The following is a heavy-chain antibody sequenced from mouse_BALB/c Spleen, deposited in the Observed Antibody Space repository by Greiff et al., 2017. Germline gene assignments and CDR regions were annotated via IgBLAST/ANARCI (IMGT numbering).Heavy chain of an antibody. CDR2: ISYDGSN. J-gene: IGHJ1*01. CDR3: ARDGYNWYFDV. V-gene: IGHV3-6*02. Sequence: DVQLQESGPGLVKPSQSLSLTCSVTGYSITSGYYWTWIRQFPGNKLEWMGYISYDGSNNYNPSLKNRISITRDTSKNQFFLKLNSVTTEDTATYYCARDGYNWYFDVWGAGTTVTVSS. D-gene: IGHD2-2*01. CDR1: GYSITSGYY.